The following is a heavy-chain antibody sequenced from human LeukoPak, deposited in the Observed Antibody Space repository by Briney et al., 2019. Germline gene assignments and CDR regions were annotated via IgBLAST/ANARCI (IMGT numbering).Heavy chain of an antibody. D-gene: IGHD5-12*01. J-gene: IGHJ2*01. CDR3: ARDLGSLRSSYWYFDL. V-gene: IGHV3-7*01. Sequence: PGGSLRLSCAASGFTFSSYWMNWVRQAPGRGLEWVANINQDGSEKYYVDSVKGRFTISRDNAKNSLYLQMNSLRAEDTAVYYCARDLGSLRSSYWYFDLWGRGTLVTVSS. CDR1: GFTFSSYW. CDR2: INQDGSEK.